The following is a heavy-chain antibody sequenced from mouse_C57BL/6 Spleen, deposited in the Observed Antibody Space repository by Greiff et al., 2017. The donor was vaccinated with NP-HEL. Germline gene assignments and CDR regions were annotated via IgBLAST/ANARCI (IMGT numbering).Heavy chain of an antibody. V-gene: IGHV1-15*01. CDR3: TRWSYDGYYYFDY. D-gene: IGHD2-3*01. J-gene: IGHJ2*01. CDR1: GYTFTDYE. CDR2: IDPETGGT. Sequence: QVQLQQSGAELVRPGASVTLSCKASGYTFTDYEMHWVKQTPVHGLEWIGAIDPETGGTAYNQKFKGKAILTADKSSSTAYMELRSLTSEDSAVYYCTRWSYDGYYYFDYWGQGTTLTVSS.